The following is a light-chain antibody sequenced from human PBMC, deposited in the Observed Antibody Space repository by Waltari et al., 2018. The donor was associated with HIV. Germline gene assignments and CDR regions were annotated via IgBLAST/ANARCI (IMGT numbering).Light chain of an antibody. CDR2: SNN. CDR1: SSNIGSNT. Sequence: QSVLTQPPSASGTPGQRVTIPCSGRSSNIGSNTVNWYQQLPGTAPKLLIYSNNQRPSGVPDRFSGSKSGTSASLAIRGLQSEDEADYYCAAWDDSLNGVVFGGGTKLTVL. J-gene: IGLJ2*01. CDR3: AAWDDSLNGVV. V-gene: IGLV1-44*01.